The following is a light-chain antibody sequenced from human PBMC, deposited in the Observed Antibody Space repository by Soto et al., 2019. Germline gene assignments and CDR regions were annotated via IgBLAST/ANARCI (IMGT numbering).Light chain of an antibody. CDR3: QQYNRWPHYT. Sequence: EIVMTQSPATLSVSPGEEATLSCRASQSVSTNLAWYQQKPGQAPRLLIYAASTRATGIPDRFSGIGSGTYFSLTISSLQSEDFAIYYCQQYNRWPHYTFGQGTKLEIK. CDR1: QSVSTN. CDR2: AAS. V-gene: IGKV3-15*01. J-gene: IGKJ2*01.